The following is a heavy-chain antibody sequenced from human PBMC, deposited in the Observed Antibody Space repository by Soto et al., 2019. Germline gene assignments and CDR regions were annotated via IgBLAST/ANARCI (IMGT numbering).Heavy chain of an antibody. CDR1: GFTFSRYG. J-gene: IGHJ4*02. V-gene: IGHV3-30*18. Sequence: VQLVESGGGVVQPGRSLTVSCAGSGFTFSRYGMHWVRQAPGKGLEWVAVISYDGINKYYADSVKGRFTISRDNSKNTLYLQMNSLRAEDSAVYYCAKDFRGWYPYYFDYWGQGTLLTVSS. CDR3: AKDFRGWYPYYFDY. D-gene: IGHD6-19*01. CDR2: ISYDGINK.